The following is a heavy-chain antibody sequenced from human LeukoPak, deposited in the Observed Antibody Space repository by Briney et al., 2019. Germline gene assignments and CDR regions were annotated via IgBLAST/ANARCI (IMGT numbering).Heavy chain of an antibody. Sequence: GGSLRLSCAASGFTFSSYSMNWVRQAPGKGLGWVSSISSSSSYIYYADSVKGRFTISRDNAKNSLYLQMNSLRAEDTAVYYCARVRTRVTIFGVVTPDYFDYWGQGTLVTVSS. CDR3: ARVRTRVTIFGVVTPDYFDY. J-gene: IGHJ4*02. D-gene: IGHD3-3*01. CDR1: GFTFSSYS. CDR2: ISSSSSYI. V-gene: IGHV3-21*01.